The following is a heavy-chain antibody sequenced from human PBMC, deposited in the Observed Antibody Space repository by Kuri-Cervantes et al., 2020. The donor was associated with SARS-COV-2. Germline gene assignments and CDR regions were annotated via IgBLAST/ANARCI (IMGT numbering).Heavy chain of an antibody. Sequence: GGSLRLSCAAFGFTFSSYAMSWVRQTPGKGLEWVSTISGSGGSTYYADSVKGRFTIPRDNSKNTLFLQMNSLRADDTAVYYCARDSGYWGQGTLVTVSS. CDR3: ARDSGY. V-gene: IGHV3-23*01. CDR2: ISGSGGST. CDR1: GFTFSSYA. J-gene: IGHJ4*02.